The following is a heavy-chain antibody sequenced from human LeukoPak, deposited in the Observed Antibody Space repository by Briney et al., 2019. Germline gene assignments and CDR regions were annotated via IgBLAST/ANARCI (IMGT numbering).Heavy chain of an antibody. CDR2: IYNSGST. CDR1: GVSISSYH. CDR3: ARGPGYSYFDVHFDY. V-gene: IGHV4-4*08. Sequence: SETLSLTCTVSGVSISSYHWTWIRQPPGEGLEWIGHIYNSGSTNYNPSLRGRVTISLDTSKNQVSLKLSSVTAADTAVYYCARGPGYSYFDVHFDYWGQGTLVTVSS. D-gene: IGHD5-18*01. J-gene: IGHJ4*02.